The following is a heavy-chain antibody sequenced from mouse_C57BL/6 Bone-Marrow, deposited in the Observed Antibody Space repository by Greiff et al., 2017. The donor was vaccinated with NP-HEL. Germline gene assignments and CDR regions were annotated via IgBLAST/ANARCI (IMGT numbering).Heavy chain of an antibody. CDR3: APSTVVDAMDY. Sequence: VKLVESGPELVKPGASVKISCKASGYAFSSSWMNWVKQRPGKGLEWIGRIYPGDGDTNYNGKFKGKATLTADKSSSTAYMQLSSLTSEDSAVYFCAPSTVVDAMDYWGQGTSVTVSS. J-gene: IGHJ4*01. CDR2: IYPGDGDT. V-gene: IGHV1-82*01. CDR1: GYAFSSSW. D-gene: IGHD1-1*01.